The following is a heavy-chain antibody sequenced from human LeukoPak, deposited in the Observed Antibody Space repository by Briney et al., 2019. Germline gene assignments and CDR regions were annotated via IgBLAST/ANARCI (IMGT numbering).Heavy chain of an antibody. CDR1: GGSISSYY. J-gene: IGHJ5*02. CDR2: IYTSGST. D-gene: IGHD3-3*01. V-gene: IGHV4-4*09. CDR3: AARRAFGVTPSWFDP. Sequence: SETLSLTCTVSGGSISSYYWSWIRQPPGKGLEWIGYIYTSGSTNYNPSLKSRVTISVDTSKNQFSLKLSSVTAADTAVYYCAARRAFGVTPSWFDPWGQGTLVTVSS.